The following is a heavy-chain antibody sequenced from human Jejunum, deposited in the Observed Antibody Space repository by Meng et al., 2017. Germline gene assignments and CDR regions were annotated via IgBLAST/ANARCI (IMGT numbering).Heavy chain of an antibody. D-gene: IGHD5-24*01. CDR3: SRGSKDGYNYWDFDI. CDR2: INQDGSEK. J-gene: IGHJ3*02. V-gene: IGHV3-7*01. CDR1: GFTFTNHW. Sequence: GGSLRLSCAASGFTFTNHWMIWVRQAPGKGLEWVANINQDGSEKYYVDSMKGRFTISRDNAKNSLFLQMNSLRAEDTALYYCSRGSKDGYNYWDFDIWGQGTMVTVSS.